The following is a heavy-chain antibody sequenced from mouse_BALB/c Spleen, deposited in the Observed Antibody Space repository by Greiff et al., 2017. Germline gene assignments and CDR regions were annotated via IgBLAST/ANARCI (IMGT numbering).Heavy chain of an antibody. CDR1: GFTFSDYY. V-gene: IGHV5-4*02. CDR2: ISDGGSYT. CDR3: ARALLLRYAMDY. Sequence: EVQLVESGGGLVKPGGSLKLSCAASGFTFSDYYMYWVRQTPEKRLEWVATISDGGSYTYYPDSVKGRFTISRDNAKNNLYLQMSSLKSEDTAMYYCARALLLRYAMDYWGQGTSVTVSS. D-gene: IGHD1-1*01. J-gene: IGHJ4*01.